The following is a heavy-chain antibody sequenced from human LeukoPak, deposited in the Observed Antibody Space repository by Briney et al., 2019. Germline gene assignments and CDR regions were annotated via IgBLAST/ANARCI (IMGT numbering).Heavy chain of an antibody. CDR3: AKSAVGTGTGYFDY. D-gene: IGHD1-1*01. CDR2: ISSDGSNK. V-gene: IGHV3-30*18. Sequence: PGGSLRLSCAASGFTFSSYGMHWVRQAPGKGLEWVAVISSDGSNKYYADSVKGRFTISRDSSKNTLYLQMNSLTSEDTAVYYCAKSAVGTGTGYFDYWGQGTLVTVSS. CDR1: GFTFSSYG. J-gene: IGHJ4*02.